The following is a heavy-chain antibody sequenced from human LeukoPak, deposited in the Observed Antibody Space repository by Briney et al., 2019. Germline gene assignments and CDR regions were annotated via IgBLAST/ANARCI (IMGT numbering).Heavy chain of an antibody. J-gene: IGHJ4*02. CDR1: GFTFSSYE. Sequence: QPGGSLRLSCAASGFTFSSYEMNWVRQAPGKGLEWVSYISSSGSTIYYADSVKGRFTISRDNAKNSLYLQMNSLRAEDTAVYYCAKTAGIAAAADFDYWGQGTLVTVSS. V-gene: IGHV3-48*03. D-gene: IGHD6-13*01. CDR3: AKTAGIAAAADFDY. CDR2: ISSSGSTI.